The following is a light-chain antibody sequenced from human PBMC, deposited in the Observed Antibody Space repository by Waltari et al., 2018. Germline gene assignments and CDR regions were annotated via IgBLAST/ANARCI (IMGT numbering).Light chain of an antibody. Sequence: QSALTQPASVSGSPEQSITISCTGTRRDVGSSNLVSLYQQHPGKAPKLMIYEGSKRPSGISSRFSGSKSGNTASLTISGLQAEDEADYYCSSYAGSTTFVIFGGGTKLTVL. V-gene: IGLV2-23*03. CDR1: RRDVGSSNL. J-gene: IGLJ2*01. CDR3: SSYAGSTTFVI. CDR2: EGS.